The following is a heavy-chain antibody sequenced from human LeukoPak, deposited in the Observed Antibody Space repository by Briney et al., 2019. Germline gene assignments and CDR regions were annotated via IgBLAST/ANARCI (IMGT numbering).Heavy chain of an antibody. J-gene: IGHJ3*02. D-gene: IGHD6-13*01. V-gene: IGHV4-39*07. CDR2: IYYSGST. Sequence: KPSETLSLTCTVSGGSISSSSYYWGWLRQPPGKGLEWTGSIYYSGSTYYNPSLKSRVTISVDTSKNQFSLKLSSVTAADTAVYYCARSFIFSSWAPDAFDIWGQGTMVTVSS. CDR3: ARSFIFSSWAPDAFDI. CDR1: GGSISSSSYY.